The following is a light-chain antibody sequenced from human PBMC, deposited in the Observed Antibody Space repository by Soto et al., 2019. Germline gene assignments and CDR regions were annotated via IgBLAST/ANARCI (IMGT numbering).Light chain of an antibody. CDR1: SSSVGSYNF. J-gene: IGLJ2*01. Sequence: QSALTQPRSVSGSPGQSVTISCTGTSSSVGSYNFVSWYQQHPGKAPKHMIYDVTKRPSGVPDRFSGSKSGNTASLTISGLQAEDEADYYCSSYAGSFPHFGGGTKLTVL. CDR3: SSYAGSFPH. CDR2: DVT. V-gene: IGLV2-11*01.